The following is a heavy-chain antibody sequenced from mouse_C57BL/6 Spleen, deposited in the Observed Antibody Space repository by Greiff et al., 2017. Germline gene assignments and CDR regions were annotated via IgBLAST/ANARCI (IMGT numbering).Heavy chain of an antibody. Sequence: QVQLQQPGAELVRPGTSVKLSCKASGYTFTSYWMHWVKQRPGQGLEWIGVIDPSDSYTNYNQKFKRKATLTVDTSSSTAYMQLSSLTSEDSAVYYCARRGFITTPFDYWGQGTTLTVSS. CDR1: GYTFTSYW. CDR3: ARRGFITTPFDY. CDR2: IDPSDSYT. V-gene: IGHV1-59*01. J-gene: IGHJ2*01. D-gene: IGHD1-1*01.